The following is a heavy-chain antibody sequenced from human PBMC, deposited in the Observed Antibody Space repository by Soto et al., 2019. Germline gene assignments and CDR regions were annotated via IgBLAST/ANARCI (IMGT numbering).Heavy chain of an antibody. V-gene: IGHV1-69*06. CDR3: ARVGYCSGGRCYWFDP. CDR2: IIPIFGTA. CDR1: GGTFSSYA. J-gene: IGHJ5*02. D-gene: IGHD2-15*01. Sequence: QVQLVQSGAEVKKPGSSVKVSCKASGGTFSSYAISWVRQAPGQGLEWMGGIIPIFGTANYAQKFQGRDTITADKSTRTAYLELGSLRSEDTAVDYCARVGYCSGGRCYWFDPWGQGTLVTVSS.